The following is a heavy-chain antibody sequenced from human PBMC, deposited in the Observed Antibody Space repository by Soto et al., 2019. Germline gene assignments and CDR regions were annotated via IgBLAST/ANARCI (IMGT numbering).Heavy chain of an antibody. CDR1: GFSFGDYA. J-gene: IGHJ6*02. CDR2: ISWKSASI. D-gene: IGHD2-8*02. CDR3: AKSTGGTANGLDV. Sequence: MQLVESGGDLVQPGRSLRLSCAASGFSFGDYAMHWVRQAPGKGLEWVSGISWKSASIGYADSVKGRFIISRDNAKNSLYLQLNSLRAEDTALYYCAKSTGGTANGLDVWGQGTTFTVSS. V-gene: IGHV3-9*01.